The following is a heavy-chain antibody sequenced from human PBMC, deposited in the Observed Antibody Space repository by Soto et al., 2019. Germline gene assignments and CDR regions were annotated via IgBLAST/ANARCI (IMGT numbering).Heavy chain of an antibody. CDR2: ISAYNGNT. V-gene: IGHV1-18*01. Sequence: ASVKVSCRASRYTFTSYGISWVRQAPGQGLEWMGWISAYNGNTNYAQKLQGRVTMTTDTSTSTAYMELRSLRSDDTAGYYCARDSHYGDSSYSDMDTRGKETTLTISS. CDR1: RYTFTSYG. J-gene: IGHJ6*03. CDR3: ARDSHYGDSSYSDMDT. D-gene: IGHD4-17*01.